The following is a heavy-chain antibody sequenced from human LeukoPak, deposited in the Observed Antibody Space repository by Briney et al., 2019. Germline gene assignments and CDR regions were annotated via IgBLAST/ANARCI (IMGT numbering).Heavy chain of an antibody. CDR1: GFTFSSYG. CDR3: AKDLDSSGYYYFDY. Sequence: GGSLRLSCAASGFTFSSYGMHWVRQAPGKGLEWVAVIWYDGSNKYYADSVKGRFTISRDNSKNSLYLQMNSLRAEDTAVYYCAKDLDSSGYYYFDYWGQGTLVTVSS. D-gene: IGHD3-22*01. CDR2: IWYDGSNK. J-gene: IGHJ4*02. V-gene: IGHV3-33*06.